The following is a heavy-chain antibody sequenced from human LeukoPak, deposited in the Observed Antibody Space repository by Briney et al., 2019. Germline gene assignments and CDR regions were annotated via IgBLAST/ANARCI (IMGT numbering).Heavy chain of an antibody. J-gene: IGHJ4*02. CDR3: VRERGNWGLDE. V-gene: IGHV3-30*03. Sequence: GRSLRLSCAASGFTFSTHGMHWVRQAPGKGLEWVAVISHDGNNKYCADSVKGRFTISRDNSQHTLYLQMNSLSVEDTAVYYCVRERGNWGLDEWGQGTLVSVSS. CDR2: ISHDGNNK. CDR1: GFTFSTHG. D-gene: IGHD7-27*01.